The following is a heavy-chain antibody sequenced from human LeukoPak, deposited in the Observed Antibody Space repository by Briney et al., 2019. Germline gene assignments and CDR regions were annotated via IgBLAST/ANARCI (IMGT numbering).Heavy chain of an antibody. J-gene: IGHJ6*03. CDR3: ARVNVELLWFGEQHYYYYYMDV. D-gene: IGHD3-10*01. CDR1: GYTFTGYY. Sequence: ASVKVSCKASGYTFTGYYMHWVRQAPGQGLEWMGWINPNSGGTNYAQKFQGRVTMTRDTSISTAYMELSRLRSDDTAVYYCARVNVELLWFGEQHYYYYYMDVWGKGTTVTISS. V-gene: IGHV1-2*02. CDR2: INPNSGGT.